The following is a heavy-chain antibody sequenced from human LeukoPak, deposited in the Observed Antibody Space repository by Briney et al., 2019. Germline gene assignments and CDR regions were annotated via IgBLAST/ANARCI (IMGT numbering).Heavy chain of an antibody. CDR1: GDSFSSNSAA. J-gene: IGHJ6*02. Sequence: SQTLSLTCAVSGDSFSSNSAAWNWIRQSPSRGLEWLGRTYYRSKLYNDYAVSVKSRITINPDTSKNQFSLQLNSVTPEDTAVYYCARGCSSTSCYRRGYYYYGMDVWGQGTTVTVSS. D-gene: IGHD2-2*01. CDR3: ARGCSSTSCYRRGYYYYGMDV. V-gene: IGHV6-1*01. CDR2: TYYRSKLYN.